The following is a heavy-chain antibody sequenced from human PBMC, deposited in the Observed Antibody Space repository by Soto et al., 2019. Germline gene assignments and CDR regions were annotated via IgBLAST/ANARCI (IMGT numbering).Heavy chain of an antibody. CDR3: ATSYGNAWYTY. D-gene: IGHD6-13*01. CDR1: GYTFTGYY. V-gene: IGHV1-2*04. CDR2: INPNSGGT. J-gene: IGHJ4*02. Sequence: GASVKVSCKASGYTFTGYYMHWVRQAPGQGLEWMGWINPNSGGTNYAQKFQGWVTMTRDTSISTAYMQLTSVTVADTAVYYCATSYGNAWYTYWGQGTQVTVSS.